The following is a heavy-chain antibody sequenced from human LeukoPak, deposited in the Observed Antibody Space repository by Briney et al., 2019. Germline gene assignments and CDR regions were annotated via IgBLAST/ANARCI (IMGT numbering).Heavy chain of an antibody. CDR1: GGSISSSNW. CDR2: IYHSGST. V-gene: IGHV4-4*02. CDR3: ARRTVTTIKFDP. Sequence: PSGTLSLTCAVSGGSISSSNWWSWVRQPPGKGLEWIGEIYHSGSTNYNPSLKSRVTISVDTSKNQFSLKLSSVTAADTAVYYCARRTVTTIKFDPWGQGTLVTVSS. D-gene: IGHD4-17*01. J-gene: IGHJ5*02.